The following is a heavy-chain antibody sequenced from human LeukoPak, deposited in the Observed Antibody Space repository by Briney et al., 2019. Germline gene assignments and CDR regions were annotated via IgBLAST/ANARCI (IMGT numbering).Heavy chain of an antibody. Sequence: GGSLRLSSAASGFTFSSYYMNWVRQAPGKGLEWVSSISSSSYIYYADSVKGRFTISRDDSKNTLYLQMNSLRAEDTAVYYCARGSHIGAAGILDNWGQGTLLTASS. V-gene: IGHV3-21*04. CDR1: GFTFSSYY. CDR3: ARGSHIGAAGILDN. D-gene: IGHD6-13*01. CDR2: ISSSSYI. J-gene: IGHJ4*02.